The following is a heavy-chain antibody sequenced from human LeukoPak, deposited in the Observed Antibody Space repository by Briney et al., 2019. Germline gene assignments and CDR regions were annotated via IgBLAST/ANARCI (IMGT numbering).Heavy chain of an antibody. CDR2: INPNSGGT. Sequence: GASVKVSCKASGYTFTGYYMHWVRQAPGQGLEWMGWINPNSGGTNYAQEFQGRVTMTRDTSISTAYMELSSLRSDDTAVYYCARGRDSSTYYSGPGDYWGQGTLVTVSS. V-gene: IGHV1-2*02. D-gene: IGHD3-22*01. CDR3: ARGRDSSTYYSGPGDY. CDR1: GYTFTGYY. J-gene: IGHJ4*02.